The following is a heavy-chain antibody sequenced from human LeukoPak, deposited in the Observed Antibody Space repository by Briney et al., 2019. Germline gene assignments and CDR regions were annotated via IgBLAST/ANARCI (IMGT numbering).Heavy chain of an antibody. J-gene: IGHJ6*02. CDR2: IYYSGST. CDR3: ARSVPREGSPQTPYYYYYGMDV. CDR1: GGSISSYY. Sequence: PSETLSLTCTVSGGSISSYYWSWIRQPPGKGLEWIGYIYYSGSTNYHPSLKSRATISVDTSKNQFSLKLSSVTAADTAVYYCARSVPREGSPQTPYYYYYGMDVWGQGTTVTVSS. V-gene: IGHV4-59*01.